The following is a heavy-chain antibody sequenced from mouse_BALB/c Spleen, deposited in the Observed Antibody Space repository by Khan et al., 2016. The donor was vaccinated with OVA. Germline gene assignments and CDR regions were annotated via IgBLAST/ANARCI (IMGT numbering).Heavy chain of an antibody. Sequence: QIQLVQSGPELKKPGETVKISCKASGYTLTDYGMNWVKQAPGKGLKWMGWINTYTGEATYADDFKGRFAFSLETSANTAYLQINNLKPEDTATYCCSRSNGNYWFAYWGQGTLVTVSA. CDR3: SRSNGNYWFAY. CDR1: GYTLTDYG. J-gene: IGHJ3*01. D-gene: IGHD2-1*01. CDR2: INTYTGEA. V-gene: IGHV9-3-1*01.